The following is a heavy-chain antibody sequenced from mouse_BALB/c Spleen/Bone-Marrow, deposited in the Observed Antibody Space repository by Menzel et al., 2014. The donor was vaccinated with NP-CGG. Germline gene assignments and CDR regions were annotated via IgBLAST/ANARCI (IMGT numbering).Heavy chain of an antibody. CDR1: GYTFANYW. J-gene: IGHJ1*01. CDR3: AREVRRYFDV. V-gene: IGHV1-63*02. D-gene: IGHD2-14*01. Sequence: QVQLQRSGAELVRPGTSVKISCKASGYTFANYWLGWVKQRPGHGLEWIGDIYPGGGYTNYNEKFKGKATLTADTSPSTAYMQLSSLTSEDSAVYFCAREVRRYFDVWGAGTTVTVSS. CDR2: IYPGGGYT.